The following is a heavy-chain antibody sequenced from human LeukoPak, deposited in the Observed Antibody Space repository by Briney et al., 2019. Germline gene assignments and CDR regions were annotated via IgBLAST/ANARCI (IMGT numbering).Heavy chain of an antibody. CDR3: AGALGSSGYLN. D-gene: IGHD3-22*01. CDR2: IYYSGST. Sequence: SETLSLTCTVSGGSISSSSYYWGWIRQPPGKVLEWIGSIYYSGSTYYNPSLKSRVTISVDTSKNQFSLKLSSVTAADTAVYYCAGALGSSGYLNWGQGTLVTVSS. CDR1: GGSISSSSYY. J-gene: IGHJ4*02. V-gene: IGHV4-39*07.